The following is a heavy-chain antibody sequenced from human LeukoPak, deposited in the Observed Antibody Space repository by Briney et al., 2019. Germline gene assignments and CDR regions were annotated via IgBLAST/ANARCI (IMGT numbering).Heavy chain of an antibody. CDR3: ARHGPIGPKRGYFDH. V-gene: IGHV4-59*08. D-gene: IGHD1-26*01. Sequence: PSETLSLTCTVSGGSISSYYWSWIRQPPGKGLEWIGYIYYSGSTNYNPSLKSRVTISVDTSKNQFSLKLSSVTAADTAVYYCARHGPIGPKRGYFDHWGQGALVTVSS. J-gene: IGHJ4*02. CDR2: IYYSGST. CDR1: GGSISSYY.